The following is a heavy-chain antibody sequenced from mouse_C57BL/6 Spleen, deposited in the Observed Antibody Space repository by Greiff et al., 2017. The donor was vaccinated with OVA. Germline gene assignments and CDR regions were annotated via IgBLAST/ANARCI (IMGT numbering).Heavy chain of an antibody. Sequence: EVKLMESGGGLVKPGGSLKLSCAASGFTFSDYGMHWVRQAPEKGLEWVAYISSGSSTIYYADTVKGRFTISRDNAKNTLCLQMTSLRSEDTAMYYCARLVFAYWGQGTLVTVSA. V-gene: IGHV5-17*01. CDR3: ARLVFAY. J-gene: IGHJ3*01. CDR1: GFTFSDYG. CDR2: ISSGSSTI. D-gene: IGHD4-1*01.